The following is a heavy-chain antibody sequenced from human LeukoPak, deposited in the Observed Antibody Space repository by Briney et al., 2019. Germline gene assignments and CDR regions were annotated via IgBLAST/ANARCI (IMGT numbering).Heavy chain of an antibody. Sequence: ASVTVSCKVSGYTLTELSMHWVRQAPGKGLEWMGGFYPEDGETIYAQKFQGRVTMTEDTSTDTAYMELSSLRSEDTAVYYCATSRPRVVPAALDSYFDYWGQGTLVTVSS. CDR3: ATSRPRVVPAALDSYFDY. J-gene: IGHJ4*02. V-gene: IGHV1-24*01. CDR2: FYPEDGET. CDR1: GYTLTELS. D-gene: IGHD2-2*01.